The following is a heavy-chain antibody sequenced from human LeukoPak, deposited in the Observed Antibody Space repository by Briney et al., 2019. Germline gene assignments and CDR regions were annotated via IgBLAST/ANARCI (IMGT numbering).Heavy chain of an antibody. CDR2: TSAYNGNT. Sequence: ASVKVSCKASGYSLTSYGTCRGRPAPGQGREWMGCTSAYNGNTNNAQKLQGRVTITPDTSTSTAYMELRRLRSDDTAVYYCARSEGSGRDYWGQGTLVTVSS. J-gene: IGHJ4*02. V-gene: IGHV1-18*01. D-gene: IGHD3-10*01. CDR3: ARSEGSGRDY. CDR1: GYSLTSYG.